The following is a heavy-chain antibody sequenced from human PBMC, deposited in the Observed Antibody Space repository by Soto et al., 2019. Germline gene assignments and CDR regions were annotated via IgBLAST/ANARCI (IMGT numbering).Heavy chain of an antibody. CDR2: IYYSGST. V-gene: IGHV4-39*01. J-gene: IGHJ4*02. Sequence: QLQLQESGPGLVKPSETLSLTCTVSGGSISSSSYYWGWIRQPPGKGLEWIGSIYYSGSTYYNPSLKSRVTISVDTSKNQSSLKLSSVTAADTAVYYCARHGGTYSSSWHFDYWGQGTLVTVSS. CDR3: ARHGGTYSSSWHFDY. CDR1: GGSISSSSYY. D-gene: IGHD6-13*01.